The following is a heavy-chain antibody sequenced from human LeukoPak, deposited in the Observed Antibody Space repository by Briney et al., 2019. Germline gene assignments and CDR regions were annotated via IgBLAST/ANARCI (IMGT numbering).Heavy chain of an antibody. CDR1: GGSISSSSYY. J-gene: IGHJ4*02. V-gene: IGHV4-39*01. CDR2: IYYSGST. CDR3: ARYTYDSSGYYSGYFDY. Sequence: PSETLSLTCTVSGGSISSSSYYWGWIRQPPGKGLEWIGNIYYSGSTYYNPSLKSRVTISVDTSKNQFSLKLNSVTAADTAVYYCARYTYDSSGYYSGYFDYWGQGTLVTVSS. D-gene: IGHD3-22*01.